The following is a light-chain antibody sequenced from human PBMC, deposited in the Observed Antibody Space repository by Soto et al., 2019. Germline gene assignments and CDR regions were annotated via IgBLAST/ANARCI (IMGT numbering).Light chain of an antibody. V-gene: IGKV3-11*01. Sequence: EIVLTQSPATLSLSPGERATLSCRASQSVSSYLAWYQQKPGQAPRLLIHDAFNRATGIPARFSGSGSGTDFTLTIGSLEPEDFAVYYCQQRSNWPGTFGQGTKVDI. CDR3: QQRSNWPGT. CDR2: DAF. J-gene: IGKJ1*01. CDR1: QSVSSY.